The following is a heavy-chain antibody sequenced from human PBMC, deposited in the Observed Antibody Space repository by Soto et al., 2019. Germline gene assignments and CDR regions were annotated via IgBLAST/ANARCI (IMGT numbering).Heavy chain of an antibody. V-gene: IGHV3-53*01. CDR3: TKLWGYYFES. Sequence: ESLRLSCTASGFSVNDNYMAWVRQAPGKSPEWVAVIFTRGAAHYADSVTGRFTFSRDNSKRTLNLQLNNLRAEDTAVYYCTKLWGYYFESWGQGTLVTVSS. J-gene: IGHJ4*02. CDR2: IFTRGAA. CDR1: GFSVNDNY. D-gene: IGHD3-22*01.